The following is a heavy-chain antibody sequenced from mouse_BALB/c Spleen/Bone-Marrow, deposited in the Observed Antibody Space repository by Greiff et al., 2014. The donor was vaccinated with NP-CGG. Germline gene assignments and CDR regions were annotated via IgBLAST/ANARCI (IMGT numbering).Heavy chain of an antibody. Sequence: QVQLQQPGPELVKPGASVRISCKASSYTFTSYYIHWVKQRPGQGLEWIGWIFPGNVNTKYNEKFKGKATLTADKSSSTAYMQLSSLTSEDSAVYFCARDTMDYWGQRTSVTVSS. J-gene: IGHJ4*01. CDR2: IFPGNVNT. CDR3: ARDTMDY. V-gene: IGHV1S56*01. CDR1: SYTFTSYY.